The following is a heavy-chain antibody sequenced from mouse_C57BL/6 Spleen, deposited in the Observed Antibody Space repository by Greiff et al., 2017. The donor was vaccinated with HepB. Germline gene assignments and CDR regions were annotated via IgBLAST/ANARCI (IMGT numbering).Heavy chain of an antibody. J-gene: IGHJ3*01. D-gene: IGHD1-1*01. Sequence: QVQLKESGPELVKPGASVKISCKASGYSFTSYYIHWVKQRPGQGLEWIGWIYPGSGNTKYNEKFKGKATLTADTSSSTAYMQLSSLTSEDSAVYYCARSYGSSLFAYWGQGTLVTVSA. CDR3: ARSYGSSLFAY. V-gene: IGHV1-66*01. CDR1: GYSFTSYY. CDR2: IYPGSGNT.